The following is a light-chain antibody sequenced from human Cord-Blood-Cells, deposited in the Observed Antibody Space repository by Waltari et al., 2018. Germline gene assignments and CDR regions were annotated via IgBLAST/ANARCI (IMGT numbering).Light chain of an antibody. V-gene: IGLV2-14*01. Sequence: QSALTQPASVSGSPGQSITIPCPGTSRDVGGYNYVSWYQQHPVKAPKHIIYDVSNRPSGVSNRFSGSKSGNTASLTISGLQAEDEADYYCSSYTSSSTPLVFGGGTKPTVL. J-gene: IGLJ3*02. CDR1: SRDVGGYNY. CDR3: SSYTSSSTPLV. CDR2: DVS.